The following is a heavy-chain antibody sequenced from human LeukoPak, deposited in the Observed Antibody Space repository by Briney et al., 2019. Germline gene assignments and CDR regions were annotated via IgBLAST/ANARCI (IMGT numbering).Heavy chain of an antibody. CDR3: ARGNRKRPHYYYYYMDV. V-gene: IGHV4-34*01. CDR1: GGSFSGYY. CDR2: INDSGST. Sequence: SETLSLTCAVYGGSFSGYYWSWIRQPPGKGLEWIGEINDSGSTNYNPSLKSPVTISVDTSKNQFSLKLTSVTAADTAVYYCARGNRKRPHYYYYYMDVWGKGTTVTVSS. J-gene: IGHJ6*03. D-gene: IGHD1-1*01.